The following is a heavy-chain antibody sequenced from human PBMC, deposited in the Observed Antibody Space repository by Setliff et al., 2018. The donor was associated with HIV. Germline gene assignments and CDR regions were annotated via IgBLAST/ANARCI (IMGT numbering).Heavy chain of an antibody. CDR3: TTGID. V-gene: IGHV3-15*07. CDR1: GFSFSNAW. Sequence: GGSLRFSCAASGFSFSNAWMDWVRQAPGKGLEWVGRGYTKTDGGTTDYAAPVKGRFTISRDDSKNTLYLQVNSLKIEDTAVCYCTTGIDWGQGTLVTVSS. D-gene: IGHD2-21*01. J-gene: IGHJ4*02. CDR2: GYTKTDGGTT.